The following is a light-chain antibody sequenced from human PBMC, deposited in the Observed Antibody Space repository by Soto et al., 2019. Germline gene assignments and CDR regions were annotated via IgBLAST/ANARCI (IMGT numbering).Light chain of an antibody. V-gene: IGLV2-14*01. CDR1: SSDVGGSKY. Sequence: QSALPQPASVSGSPGQSSTLSCSGTSSDVGGSKYVYWYQQPPGNAPQLLIYDVSYRPSGVSNLFSGSKSGNTASLTISGLQAEDAGDDCCSSYTSGSTIYVFGTGTKLTVL. CDR2: DVS. J-gene: IGLJ1*01. CDR3: SSYTSGSTIYV.